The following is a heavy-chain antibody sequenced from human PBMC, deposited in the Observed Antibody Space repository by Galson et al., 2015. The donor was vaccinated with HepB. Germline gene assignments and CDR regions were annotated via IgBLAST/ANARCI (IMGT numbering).Heavy chain of an antibody. CDR2: ISGSGGST. CDR3: AKTPKGEDAFDI. V-gene: IGHV3-23*01. Sequence: SLRLSCAASGFTFSSYAMSWVRQAPGKGLEWVSAISGSGGSTYYADSVKGRFTISRDNSKNTLYLQMNSLRAEDTAVYYCAKTPKGEDAFDIWGQGTMVTVSS. CDR1: GFTFSSYA. J-gene: IGHJ3*02.